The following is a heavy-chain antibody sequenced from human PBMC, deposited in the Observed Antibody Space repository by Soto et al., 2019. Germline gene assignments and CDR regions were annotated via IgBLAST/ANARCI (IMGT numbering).Heavy chain of an antibody. CDR3: ARGEGQLLSDF. CDR1: GFTFSTNG. V-gene: IGHV3-33*01. CDR2: IWFDGSNK. J-gene: IGHJ4*02. D-gene: IGHD2-2*01. Sequence: GALRLSCAASGFTFSTNGMHWVRQAPGKGLEWVAVIWFDGSNKYYADSVKGRFTISRDNSKNTLYLQMNSLRADDTAVYYCARGEGQLLSDFWGQGTLVTVSS.